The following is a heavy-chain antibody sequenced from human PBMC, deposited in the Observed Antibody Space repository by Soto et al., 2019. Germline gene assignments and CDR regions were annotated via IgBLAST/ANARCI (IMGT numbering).Heavy chain of an antibody. J-gene: IGHJ5*02. CDR2: ISGSGGST. CDR3: AKQHYYDSSGYYRA. CDR1: GFTFSGYA. V-gene: IGHV3-23*01. D-gene: IGHD3-22*01. Sequence: GGSLRLSCAASGFTFSGYAMTWVRQAPGKGLEWVSAISGSGGSTYYADSVKGRFTISRDNSKNTLYLQMNSLRAEDTAVYYCAKQHYYDSSGYYRAWGQGTLVTVSS.